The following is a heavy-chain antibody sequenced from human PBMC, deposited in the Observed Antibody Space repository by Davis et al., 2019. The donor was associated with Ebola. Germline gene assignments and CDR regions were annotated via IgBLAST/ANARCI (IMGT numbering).Heavy chain of an antibody. CDR2: LNSDGISI. Sequence: GESLKISCAASGFTFSSYWMHWVRQAPGKGLVWVSRLNSDGISISYADSVKGRFTIPRANAKDTLFLQMNGLRAEDTALYYCARGPTTVTTPFDYWGQGTLVTVSS. CDR1: GFTFSSYW. J-gene: IGHJ4*02. CDR3: ARGPTTVTTPFDY. D-gene: IGHD4-17*01. V-gene: IGHV3-74*01.